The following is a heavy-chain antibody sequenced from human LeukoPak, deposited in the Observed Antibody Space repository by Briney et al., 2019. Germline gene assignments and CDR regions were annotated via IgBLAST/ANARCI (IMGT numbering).Heavy chain of an antibody. J-gene: IGHJ4*02. CDR3: MYYYDSSPLAPFDY. V-gene: IGHV1-69*04. Sequence: VASVKVSCKASGGTFSSYAISWVRQAPGQGLEWMGRIIPILGIANYAQEFQGRVTITADKSTSTAYMELSSLRSEDTAVYYCMYYYDSSPLAPFDYWGQGTLVTVSS. D-gene: IGHD3-22*01. CDR2: IIPILGIA. CDR1: GGTFSSYA.